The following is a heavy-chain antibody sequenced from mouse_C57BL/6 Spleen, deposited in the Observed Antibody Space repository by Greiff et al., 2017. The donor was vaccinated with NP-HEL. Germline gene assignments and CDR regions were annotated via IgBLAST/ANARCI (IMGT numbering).Heavy chain of an antibody. V-gene: IGHV1-80*01. D-gene: IGHD1-1*01. CDR1: GYAFSSYW. CDR3: ARWGVYYGSSYDFDY. J-gene: IGHJ2*01. CDR2: IYPGDGDT. Sequence: ESGAELVKPGASVKISCKASGYAFSSYWMNWVKQRPGKGLEWIGQIYPGDGDTNYNGKFKGKATLTADKSSSTAYMQLSSLTSEDSAVYFCARWGVYYGSSYDFDYWGQGTTLTVSS.